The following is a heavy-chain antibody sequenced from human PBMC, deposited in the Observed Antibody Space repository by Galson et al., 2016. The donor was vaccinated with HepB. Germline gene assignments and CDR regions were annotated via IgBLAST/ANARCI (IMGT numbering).Heavy chain of an antibody. V-gene: IGHV3-74*01. Sequence: LSLTCAVSGASISSNSYWSWVRQAPGKGLEWVSRINLDGSTTTYADSVKGRFTISRDSAKNTRYLQMNSVRAEDSAVYYCARDQPRILYGRRYYYMDVWGKGTTVTVSS. J-gene: IGHJ6*03. CDR3: ARDQPRILYGRRYYYMDV. CDR2: INLDGSTT. CDR1: GASISSNSYW. D-gene: IGHD2-8*01.